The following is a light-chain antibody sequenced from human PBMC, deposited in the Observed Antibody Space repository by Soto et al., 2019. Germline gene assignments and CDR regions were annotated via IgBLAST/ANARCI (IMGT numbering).Light chain of an antibody. Sequence: EIVMTPSPATLSVSPGERATLSCRASQSVSSSLAWYQQKPGQAPRLLIYGASTRATGVPARFSGSGSGTEFTLTISSLQSEDFAVYYCQQSNNWPRTFGQGTKVDIK. CDR3: QQSNNWPRT. V-gene: IGKV3-15*01. CDR1: QSVSSS. J-gene: IGKJ1*01. CDR2: GAS.